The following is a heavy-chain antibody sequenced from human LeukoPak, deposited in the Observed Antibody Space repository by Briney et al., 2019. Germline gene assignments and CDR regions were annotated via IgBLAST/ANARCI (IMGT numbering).Heavy chain of an antibody. Sequence: SETLSLTCTVSGDSIRSGSYYWSWIRQPAGKGLEWIGRIYTSGSTNYNPSLKSRVTISVDTSKNQFFLKLSSVTATDTAVYYCARAAYYYYYMDVWGKGTTVTISS. CDR1: GDSIRSGSYY. CDR2: IYTSGST. V-gene: IGHV4-61*02. CDR3: ARAAYYYYYMDV. J-gene: IGHJ6*03.